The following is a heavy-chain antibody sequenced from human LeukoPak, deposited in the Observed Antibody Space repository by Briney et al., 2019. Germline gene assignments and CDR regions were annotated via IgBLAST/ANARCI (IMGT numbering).Heavy chain of an antibody. Sequence: GGSLRLSCAASGFTFSSYAMHWVRQAPGKGLEWMAVISYDGSNKNYADSVKGRFTISGDNSKNTLYLQMNSLRAEDTAVYYCARGLSGYASSLGYWGQGTLVTVSA. J-gene: IGHJ4*02. D-gene: IGHD6-6*01. CDR3: ARGLSGYASSLGY. CDR1: GFTFSSYA. V-gene: IGHV3-30*04. CDR2: ISYDGSNK.